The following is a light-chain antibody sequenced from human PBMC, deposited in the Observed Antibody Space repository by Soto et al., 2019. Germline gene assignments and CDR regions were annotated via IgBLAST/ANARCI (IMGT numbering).Light chain of an antibody. CDR3: CSYTSSSTLEVV. Sequence: QSALTQPASVSGSPGQSITISCTGSSSDVGTYNLVSWYQQHPGKAPKLIIYEDNKRPSGLSNRFSGSKSGNTASLTIAGLQAGDEADYYCCSYTSSSTLEVVFGGGTKLTVL. CDR2: EDN. J-gene: IGLJ2*01. CDR1: SSDVGTYNL. V-gene: IGLV2-14*02.